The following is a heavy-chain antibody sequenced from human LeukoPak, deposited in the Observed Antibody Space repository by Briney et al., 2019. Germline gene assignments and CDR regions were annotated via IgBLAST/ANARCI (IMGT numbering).Heavy chain of an antibody. D-gene: IGHD6-19*01. J-gene: IGHJ4*02. CDR2: VDYSGDSP. CDR1: GFVLSSYE. Sequence: GGSLRLSCTGSGFVLSSYEMTWFRQAPGKGLEWVSSVDYSGDSPYYADSVKGRFTISRDNSKNTLYLQMNSLRAEDTAVYYCARDSNSGWEDFDYWGQGTLVTVSS. V-gene: IGHV3-23*01. CDR3: ARDSNSGWEDFDY.